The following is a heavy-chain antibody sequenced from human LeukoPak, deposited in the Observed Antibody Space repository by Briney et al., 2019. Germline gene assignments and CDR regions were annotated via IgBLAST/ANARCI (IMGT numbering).Heavy chain of an antibody. J-gene: IGHJ4*02. D-gene: IGHD3-10*01. CDR1: GFSVNKYW. CDR2: INSDGSST. V-gene: IGHV3-74*01. CDR3: ASNYGSGSYSPFDY. Sequence: GGSLRLSCAASGFSVNKYWMHWVRHAPWKGLVWVSRINSDGSSTSYADSVKGRFTVSRDNAKNTLYLQMSSLRAEDTAVYYCASNYGSGSYSPFDYWGQGTLVTVSS.